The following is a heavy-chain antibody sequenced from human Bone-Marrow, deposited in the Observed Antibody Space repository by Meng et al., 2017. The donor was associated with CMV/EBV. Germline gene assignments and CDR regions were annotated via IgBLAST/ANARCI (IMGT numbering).Heavy chain of an antibody. CDR3: ASRDGYNDPLDY. D-gene: IGHD5-24*01. Sequence: ASVKVSCKASGYTFTSYDINWVRQATGQGLEWMGWMNPNSGNTGYAQKFQGRVTMTRNTSISTAYMELSSLRSDDTAVYYCASRDGYNDPLDYWGQGTLVTVSS. CDR2: MNPNSGNT. CDR1: GYTFTSYD. J-gene: IGHJ4*02. V-gene: IGHV1-8*01.